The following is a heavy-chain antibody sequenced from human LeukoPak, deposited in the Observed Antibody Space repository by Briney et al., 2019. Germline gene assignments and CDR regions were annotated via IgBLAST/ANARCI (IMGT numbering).Heavy chain of an antibody. V-gene: IGHV1-2*02. Sequence: ASVKVSCKASGYTFIGYYMHWVRQAPGQGLEWMGGINPNSGGTNFAQKFQGRVTMTRDTSIRTVYLEMSSLRSDDTALYYCARAKYLDYWGQGTPVTVSS. J-gene: IGHJ4*02. CDR3: ARAKYLDY. CDR1: GYTFIGYY. CDR2: INPNSGGT.